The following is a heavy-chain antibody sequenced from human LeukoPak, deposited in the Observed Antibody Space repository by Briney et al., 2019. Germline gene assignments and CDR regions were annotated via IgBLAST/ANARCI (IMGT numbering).Heavy chain of an antibody. CDR2: ISGSSSYI. V-gene: IGHV3-21*01. D-gene: IGHD3-16*02. J-gene: IGHJ4*02. CDR3: ARDGAITFGGVIVMDY. Sequence: PGGSLRLSCAAPGFTFSSYSMNWVRQAPGKGLEWVSSISGSSSYIYYADSVKGRFTISRDNAKNSLYLQMNSLRAEDTAVYYCARDGAITFGGVIVMDYWGQGTLVTVSS. CDR1: GFTFSSYS.